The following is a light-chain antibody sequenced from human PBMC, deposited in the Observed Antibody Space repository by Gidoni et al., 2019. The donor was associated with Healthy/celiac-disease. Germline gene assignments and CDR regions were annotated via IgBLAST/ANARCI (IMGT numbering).Light chain of an antibody. Sequence: AILMTQSPSSFSASTGDRVTITCRASQGISSYLAWYQQKPGKAPKLLIYAASTLQSGVPSRFSGSGSGTDFTITISCLQSEDFATYYCQQYYSSCSFGQGTKLEIK. J-gene: IGKJ2*04. V-gene: IGKV1-8*01. CDR3: QQYYSSCS. CDR2: AAS. CDR1: QGISSY.